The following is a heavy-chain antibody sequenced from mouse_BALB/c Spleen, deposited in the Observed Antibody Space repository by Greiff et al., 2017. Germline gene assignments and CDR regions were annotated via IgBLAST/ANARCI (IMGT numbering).Heavy chain of an antibody. CDR1: GFTFSSYA. V-gene: IGHV5-6-5*01. D-gene: IGHD1-1*01. Sequence: EVMLVESGGGLVKPGGSLKLSCAASGFTFSSYAMSWVRQTPEKRLEWVASISSGGSTYYPDSVKGRFTISRDNARNILYLQMSSLRSEDTAMYYCARASSYYYFDYWGQGTTLTVSS. J-gene: IGHJ2*01. CDR2: ISSGGST. CDR3: ARASSYYYFDY.